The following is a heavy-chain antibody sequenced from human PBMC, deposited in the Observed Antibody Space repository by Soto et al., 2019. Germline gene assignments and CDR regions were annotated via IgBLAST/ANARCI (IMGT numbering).Heavy chain of an antibody. J-gene: IGHJ4*02. CDR3: ARTHSGSYYSVFNY. CDR1: KFFLRRGYY. D-gene: IGHD1-26*01. CDR2: IYRSGTT. Sequence: PSEALCPPWGGSKFFLRRGYYRGWLRQFPGKGLEWIASIYRSGTTSYNPSLKSRVTISVDPSKNQFSLMLTAVTAADTAVYYCARTHSGSYYSVFNYWGRGSLVTVSS. V-gene: IGHV4-38-2*01.